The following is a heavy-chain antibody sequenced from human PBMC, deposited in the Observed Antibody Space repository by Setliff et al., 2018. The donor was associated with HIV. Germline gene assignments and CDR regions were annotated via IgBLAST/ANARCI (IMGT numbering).Heavy chain of an antibody. J-gene: IGHJ3*02. D-gene: IGHD2-8*01. V-gene: IGHV1-18*01. CDR1: GYTFTSYG. Sequence: GASVKVSCKASGYTFTSYGISWVRQAPGQGLEWMGWISAYNGNTNYAQKLQGRVTMTTDTSTSTAYMELRSLRSDDTAVYYCARGYCTNAVCSDAFDIWGQGTMVTVSS. CDR2: ISAYNGNT. CDR3: ARGYCTNAVCSDAFDI.